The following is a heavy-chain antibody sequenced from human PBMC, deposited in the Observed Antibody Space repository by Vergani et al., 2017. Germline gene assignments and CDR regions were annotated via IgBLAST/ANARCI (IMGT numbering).Heavy chain of an antibody. J-gene: IGHJ4*02. V-gene: IGHV3-49*05. CDR3: TRSSYGSGTGYFDF. CDR1: GFTFGDYS. D-gene: IGHD3-10*01. CDR2: IRSKAYGGTT. Sequence: EVQLVESGGGLVKPGRSLRLSCTASGFTFGDYSMSWFRQAPGKGLEWVGFIRSKAYGGTTEYAASVKGRFTISRDDYKSIAYLQMYSLKTEDTAVYYCTRSSYGSGTGYFDFWGQGTLVTVSS.